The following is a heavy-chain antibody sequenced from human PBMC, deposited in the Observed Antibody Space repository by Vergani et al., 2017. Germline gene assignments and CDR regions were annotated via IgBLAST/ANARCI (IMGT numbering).Heavy chain of an antibody. CDR1: GFTFNHYA. V-gene: IGHV3-23*01. CDR3: AKANPRNSGYDYLYYYHAMDV. D-gene: IGHD5-12*01. CDR2: ISGSGGST. J-gene: IGHJ6*04. Sequence: EVQLLESGGDLVQPGGSLRLSCAASGFTFNHYAMNWVRQAPGKGLEWVPGISGSGGSTYYAGSVKGRFTISRDSSKSTLYLQINSLSAGDTAVYYCAKANPRNSGYDYLYYYHAMDVWGKGTTVTVSS.